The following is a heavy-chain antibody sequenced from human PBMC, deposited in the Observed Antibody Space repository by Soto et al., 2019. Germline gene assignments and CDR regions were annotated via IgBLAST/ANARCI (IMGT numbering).Heavy chain of an antibody. CDR2: INYSGST. CDR1: GFSISRSGYY. J-gene: IGHJ5*02. Sequence: TXETLSLTCTVSGFSISRSGYYWGWIRQPPRKGLEWIASINYSGSTYYNPSLQSRVTISVDTSKNQLSLRLSSVTAADTAVYYCSRRAPEGFDPWGQGTLVTVSS. CDR3: SRRAPEGFDP. V-gene: IGHV4-39*01.